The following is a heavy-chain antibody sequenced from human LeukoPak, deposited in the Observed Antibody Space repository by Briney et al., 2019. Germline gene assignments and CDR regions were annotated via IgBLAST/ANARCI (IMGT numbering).Heavy chain of an antibody. CDR1: GSSIGSYC. CDR3: ARGYSYGYFDY. CDR2: IYYSGST. D-gene: IGHD5-18*01. V-gene: IGHV4-59*01. J-gene: IGHJ4*02. Sequence: SETLSLTCTVSGSSIGSYCWSWIRQPPGKGLEWIGYIYYSGSTNYNPSLKSRVTISVDTSKNQFSLKLSSVTAADTAVYYCARGYSYGYFDYWGQGTLVTVSS.